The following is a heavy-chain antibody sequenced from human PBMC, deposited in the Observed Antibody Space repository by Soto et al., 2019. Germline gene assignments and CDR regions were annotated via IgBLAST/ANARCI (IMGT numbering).Heavy chain of an antibody. CDR3: ARARGAYYDFWSGPEGWFDP. J-gene: IGHJ5*02. D-gene: IGHD3-3*01. CDR1: GYTFTSFD. CDR2: MNPNSGNT. Sequence: GASVKVSCKASGYTFTSFDINWVRQATGQGLERMGWMNPNSGNTGYAQKFQGRVTMTRNTSISTAYMELSSLRSEDTAVYYCARARGAYYDFWSGPEGWFDPWGQGTLVTVSS. V-gene: IGHV1-8*01.